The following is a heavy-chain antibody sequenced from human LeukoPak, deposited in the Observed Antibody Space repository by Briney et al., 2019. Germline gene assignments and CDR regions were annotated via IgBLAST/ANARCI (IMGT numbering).Heavy chain of an antibody. D-gene: IGHD6-19*01. V-gene: IGHV3-9*01. CDR1: GFIFNNYA. Sequence: GRSLRLSCAGSGFIFNNYAMHWVRHPPGKGLEWVSGISWNSGSIDYADSVKGRFTISRDNAKNSLYLQMNSLSVEDTAFYYCAKDNRRHYTSGPNPDSLHWGQGALVTVSS. CDR3: AKDNRRHYTSGPNPDSLH. J-gene: IGHJ4*02. CDR2: ISWNSGSI.